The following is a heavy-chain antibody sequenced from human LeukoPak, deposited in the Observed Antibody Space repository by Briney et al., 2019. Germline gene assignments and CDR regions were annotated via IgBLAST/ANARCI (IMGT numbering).Heavy chain of an antibody. D-gene: IGHD3-22*01. J-gene: IGHJ4*02. CDR1: GFTFSSFG. V-gene: IGHV3-30*18. CDR2: ISSVGTSD. CDR3: AKLSYDSSAYHEDY. Sequence: GVSLRLSCVASGFTFSSFGMHWVRQAPGKGLEWVALISSVGTSDYYADSLKGRFTISRDNSKNTLYLQMNSLRPEDTAMYYCAKLSYDSSAYHEDYWGQGTLVTVSS.